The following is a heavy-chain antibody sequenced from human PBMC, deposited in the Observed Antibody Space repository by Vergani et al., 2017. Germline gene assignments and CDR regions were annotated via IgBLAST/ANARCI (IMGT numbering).Heavy chain of an antibody. CDR2: LSASDRRT. CDR3: AKVGRSEVAGTFGAFDI. D-gene: IGHD6-19*01. J-gene: IGHJ3*02. CDR1: GGSISSGDDY. Sequence: VQLQESGPGLVKPSQTLSLTCTVSGGSISSGDDYWSWVRQAPGKGLEWVSTLSASDRRTHYADSVKGRFTISRDNSKNTLFLHMNSLRPEDTAVYYCAKVGRSEVAGTFGAFDIWGQGTMVTVSS. V-gene: IGHV3-23*01.